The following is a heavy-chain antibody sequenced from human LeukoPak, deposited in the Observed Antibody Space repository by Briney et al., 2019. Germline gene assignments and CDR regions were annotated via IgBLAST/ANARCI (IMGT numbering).Heavy chain of an antibody. CDR3: ARDRKTTVSNDAFDI. V-gene: IGHV3-11*01. CDR2: ISSSGSTI. CDR1: GFTFSDYY. Sequence: GGSLRFSCAASGFTFSDYYMSWIRQAPGKGLEWVSYISSSGSTIYYADSVKGRFTISRDNAKNSLYLQMNSLRAEDTAVYYCARDRKTTVSNDAFDIWGQGTMVTVSS. D-gene: IGHD4-17*01. J-gene: IGHJ3*02.